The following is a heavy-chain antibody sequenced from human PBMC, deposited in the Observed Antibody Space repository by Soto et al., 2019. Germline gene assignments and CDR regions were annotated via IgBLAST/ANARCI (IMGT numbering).Heavy chain of an antibody. V-gene: IGHV4-61*01. Sequence: SETLSLTCTVSGGSVSSGSYYWSWIRQPPGKGLEWTGYIYYSGSTNYNPSLKSRVTISVDTSKNQFSLKLSSVTAADTAVYYCARVLRYSAYYYGMDVWGQGTTVTVSS. CDR1: GGSVSSGSYY. CDR3: ARVLRYSAYYYGMDV. CDR2: IYYSGST. J-gene: IGHJ6*02. D-gene: IGHD2-15*01.